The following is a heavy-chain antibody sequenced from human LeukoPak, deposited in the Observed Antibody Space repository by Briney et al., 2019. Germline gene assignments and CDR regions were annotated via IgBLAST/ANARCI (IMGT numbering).Heavy chain of an antibody. Sequence: AETLSLTCTVSDGSISGSYWNWIRQPPGKGLEWIGNIYYSGRTNYNPSLKSRVTISVDTSKNQVSLKLTSVTAADTAVYYCARHSRTYMDYWGQGTLVTASS. CDR2: IYYSGRT. CDR1: DGSISGSY. J-gene: IGHJ4*02. V-gene: IGHV4-59*08. CDR3: ARHSRTYMDY.